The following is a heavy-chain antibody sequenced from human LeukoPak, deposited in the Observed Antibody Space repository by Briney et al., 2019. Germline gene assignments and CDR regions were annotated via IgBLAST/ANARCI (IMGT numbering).Heavy chain of an antibody. CDR1: GGSISSSSYY. D-gene: IGHD5-18*01. CDR2: IYYSGST. CDR3: ARRTDTGYGLYFDY. V-gene: IGHV4-39*01. Sequence: KTSETLSLTCTVSGGSISSSSYYWGWIRQPPGKGLERIGSIYYSGSTYYNPSLKSRVTISVDTSKNQFSLKLSSVTAADTAVYYCARRTDTGYGLYFDYWGQGTLVTVSS. J-gene: IGHJ4*02.